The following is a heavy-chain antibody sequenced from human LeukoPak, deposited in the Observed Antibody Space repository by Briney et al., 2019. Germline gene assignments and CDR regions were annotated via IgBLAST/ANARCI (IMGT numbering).Heavy chain of an antibody. J-gene: IGHJ4*02. V-gene: IGHV3-23*01. CDR1: GFTFSSYA. CDR2: VGGSGGST. CDR3: AKDRAYSSSWYSGDC. D-gene: IGHD6-13*01. Sequence: GGSLRLSCAASGFTFSSYAMSWVRQAPGKGLEWVSTVGGSGGSTYYADSVKGRFTISRDNSKNTLYLQMNSLRVDDTAVYHCAKDRAYSSSWYSGDCWGQGTLVTVSS.